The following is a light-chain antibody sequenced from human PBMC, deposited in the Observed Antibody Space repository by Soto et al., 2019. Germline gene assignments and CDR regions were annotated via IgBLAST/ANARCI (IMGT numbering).Light chain of an antibody. CDR2: WAS. CDR1: QTVLYSSNNKNY. V-gene: IGKV4-1*01. J-gene: IGKJ3*01. Sequence: ILMTQSPDSLAVSLGERATINCRSSQTVLYSSNNKNYLAWYQHKPGQPPKLLIYWASTRESGVPDRFSGSGSGTDFTLTISSLQAEDVAVYYCQQYYTAPFTFGPGTKVDIK. CDR3: QQYYTAPFT.